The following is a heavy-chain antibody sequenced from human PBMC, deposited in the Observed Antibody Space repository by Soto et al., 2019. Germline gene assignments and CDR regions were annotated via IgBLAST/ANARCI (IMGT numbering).Heavy chain of an antibody. D-gene: IGHD1-26*01. V-gene: IGHV1-18*01. CDR1: GYTFTSYG. J-gene: IGHJ4*02. Sequence: QVQLVQSGAEVKKPGASVKVSCKASGYTFTSYGISWVRQAPGQGLEWMGWISAYNGNTNYAQKLQGRVTMTTDTTTSTAYMQLRSLRSDGTAVYYCARDRLRVEWELLLVGGCFDYLGQGNLVHGPS. CDR3: ARDRLRVEWELLLVGGCFDY. CDR2: ISAYNGNT.